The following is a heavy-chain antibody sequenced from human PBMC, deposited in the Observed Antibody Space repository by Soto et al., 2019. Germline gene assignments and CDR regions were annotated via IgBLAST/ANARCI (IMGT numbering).Heavy chain of an antibody. CDR1: GFTFSSYA. D-gene: IGHD2-15*01. J-gene: IGHJ4*02. V-gene: IGHV3-23*01. Sequence: EVQLLESGGGLVQPGGSLRLSCAASGFTFSSYAMSWVRQAPGKGLEWVSAISGSGGSTYYADSVKGRFPISGDNSKNRLYLEMNSLRAEDTAVYYCAKDQYIVVQSLNAYWGQGTLVTVSS. CDR2: ISGSGGST. CDR3: AKDQYIVVQSLNAY.